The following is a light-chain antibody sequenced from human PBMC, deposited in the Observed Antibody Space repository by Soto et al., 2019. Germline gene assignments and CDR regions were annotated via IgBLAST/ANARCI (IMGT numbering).Light chain of an antibody. V-gene: IGKV1-33*01. Sequence: DIQMTQSPSSLSASVGDRVTITCQASQDISNYLNWYQQKPGKAPKLLIYDASNLETGVPSRFSGSGSGTDFTFTISSLQPEDIATYYCQQYDHLPYTFGQGTKLDIK. CDR3: QQYDHLPYT. CDR2: DAS. J-gene: IGKJ2*01. CDR1: QDISNY.